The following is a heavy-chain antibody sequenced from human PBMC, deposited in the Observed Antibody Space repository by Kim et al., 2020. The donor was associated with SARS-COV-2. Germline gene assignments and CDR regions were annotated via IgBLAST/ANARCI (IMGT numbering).Heavy chain of an antibody. CDR3: ARVGGSGYYYYYYGMDV. CDR2: INSDGSST. Sequence: GGSLRLSCAASGFTFSSYWMHWVRQAPGKGLVWVSRINSDGSSTSYADSVKGRFTISRDNAKNTLYLQMNSLRAEDTAVYYCARVGGSGYYYYYYGMDVWGQGTTVTVSS. D-gene: IGHD3-16*01. J-gene: IGHJ6*02. CDR1: GFTFSSYW. V-gene: IGHV3-74*01.